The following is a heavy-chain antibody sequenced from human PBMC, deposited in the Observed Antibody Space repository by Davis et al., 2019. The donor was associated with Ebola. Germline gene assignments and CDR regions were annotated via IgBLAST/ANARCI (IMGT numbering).Heavy chain of an antibody. V-gene: IGHV6-1*01. CDR2: TYYSSKWYN. Sequence: HSQTLSLTCAISGDSVSSGGWNWIRQSPSRGLEWLGRTYYSSKWYNDYAVSVKSRITIKPDTSKNQFSLHLNSVTPEETALYYCARGWLRGGMDVWGEGTTVTVSS. CDR1: GDSVSSGG. D-gene: IGHD5-18*01. J-gene: IGHJ6*04. CDR3: ARGWLRGGMDV.